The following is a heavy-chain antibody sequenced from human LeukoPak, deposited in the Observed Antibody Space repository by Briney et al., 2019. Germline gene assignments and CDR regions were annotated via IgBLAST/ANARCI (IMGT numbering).Heavy chain of an antibody. Sequence: GGSLRLSCVASALSVSGNCMSWVRQAPGKGLEWVSVIYSDGTTYYSDSVKGRFTISRDNTKNSLYLQMNSLRAEDTAVYYCARDFAYRRLDYWGQGTLVTVSS. J-gene: IGHJ4*02. CDR2: IYSDGTT. CDR3: ARDFAYRRLDY. CDR1: ALSVSGNC. D-gene: IGHD1-26*01. V-gene: IGHV3-53*01.